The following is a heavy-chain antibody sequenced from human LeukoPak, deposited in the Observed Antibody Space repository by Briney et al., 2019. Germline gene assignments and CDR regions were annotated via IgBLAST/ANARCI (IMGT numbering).Heavy chain of an antibody. Sequence: SGGSLRLSCAASGFTFSSYWMHWVRQAPGKGLVWVSRIKSDGSTTTYADSVKGRFTISRDNSKNTLYLQMNSLRAEDTAVYYCGKEGILTGFVDYWGQGTLVTVSS. CDR2: IKSDGSTT. V-gene: IGHV3-74*01. CDR3: GKEGILTGFVDY. J-gene: IGHJ4*02. CDR1: GFTFSSYW. D-gene: IGHD3-9*01.